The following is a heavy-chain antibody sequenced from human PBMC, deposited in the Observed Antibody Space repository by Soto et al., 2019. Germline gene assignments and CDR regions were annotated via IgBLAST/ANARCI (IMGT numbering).Heavy chain of an antibody. CDR2: MNPNSGNT. J-gene: IGHJ4*02. CDR3: ATVRYPTPRVYYFDY. D-gene: IGHD1-20*01. V-gene: IGHV1-8*01. CDR1: GYTFTSYD. Sequence: ASVKVSCKASGYTFTSYDINWVRQATGQGLEWMGWMNPNSGNTGYAQKFKGRVTMTKNTSISTAYMELSSLRSEDTAVYYCATVRYPTPRVYYFDYWGQGTLVTVSS.